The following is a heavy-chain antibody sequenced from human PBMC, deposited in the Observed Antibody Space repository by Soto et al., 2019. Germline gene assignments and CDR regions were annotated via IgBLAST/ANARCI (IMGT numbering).Heavy chain of an antibody. CDR1: GFTFSTFA. CDR3: ARAPTSRFDY. J-gene: IGHJ4*02. Sequence: QVQLVESGGGVVQPGRSLRLSCAASGFTFSTFAMHWVRRAPGRGLEWVAVISSDGFTQYYADSIRGRFAISRDNSKNTLYLQMNSLRGEDTAVYYCARAPTSRFDYWGQATLVTVSA. V-gene: IGHV3-30*09. CDR2: ISSDGFTQ.